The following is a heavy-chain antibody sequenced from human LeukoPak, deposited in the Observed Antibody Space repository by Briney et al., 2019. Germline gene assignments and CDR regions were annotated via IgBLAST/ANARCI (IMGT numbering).Heavy chain of an antibody. D-gene: IGHD1-1*01. CDR2: ISSSSTI. V-gene: IGHV3-48*01. CDR1: AFTFSSYS. Sequence: PGGSLRLSCAASAFTFSSYSMNWVRQAPGKGLEWVSYISSSSTIHYADSVKGRFTISRDNAKNSLYLQMNSLRAEDTAVYYCARDGISWNDAPQFDYWGQGTLVTVSS. CDR3: ARDGISWNDAPQFDY. J-gene: IGHJ4*02.